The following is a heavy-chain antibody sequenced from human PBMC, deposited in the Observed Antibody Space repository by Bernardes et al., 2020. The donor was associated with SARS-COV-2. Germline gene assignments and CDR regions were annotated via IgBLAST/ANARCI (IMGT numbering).Heavy chain of an antibody. V-gene: IGHV5-51*01. CDR2: IYPGDSDT. J-gene: IGHJ6*02. Sequence: GASLKISCNGSDYTFTHYWIGWVRPIPGKGLEWMGIIYPGDSDTKYSPSFQGRVTISADKSVNTAYLQWSSLKASDTAIYYCARRRYGDFGMDVWGRGTTVTVSS. D-gene: IGHD4-17*01. CDR1: DYTFTHYW. CDR3: ARRRYGDFGMDV.